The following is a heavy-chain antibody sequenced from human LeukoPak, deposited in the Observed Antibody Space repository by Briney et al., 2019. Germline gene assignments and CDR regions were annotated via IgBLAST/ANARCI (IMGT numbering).Heavy chain of an antibody. J-gene: IGHJ4*02. D-gene: IGHD2-2*01. V-gene: IGHV3-23*01. Sequence: EPGGSLRLSCAASGFTFSSYAMSWVRQAPGKGLEWVSAISGSGGSTYYADSVKGRFTISRDNSKNTLYLQMNSLRAEDTAVYYCARFMGYCSSTSCSPYWGQGTLVTVSS. CDR1: GFTFSSYA. CDR2: ISGSGGST. CDR3: ARFMGYCSSTSCSPY.